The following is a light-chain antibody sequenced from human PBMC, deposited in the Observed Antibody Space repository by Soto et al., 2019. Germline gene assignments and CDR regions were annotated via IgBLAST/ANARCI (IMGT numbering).Light chain of an antibody. CDR2: EVS. CDR1: SSDVGGYNY. Sequence: QSVLTQPASVSGSPGQSITISCTGTSSDVGGYNYVSWYQPHPGKAPKLMIYEVSNRPSGVSNRFSGSKSGNTAALTISGLQAEDEADYYCSSYTNTSPVVFGGGTKLTVL. V-gene: IGLV2-14*01. J-gene: IGLJ3*02. CDR3: SSYTNTSPVV.